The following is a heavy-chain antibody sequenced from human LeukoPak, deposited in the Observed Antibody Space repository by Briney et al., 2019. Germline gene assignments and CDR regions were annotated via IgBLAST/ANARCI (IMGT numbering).Heavy chain of an antibody. CDR2: TYYRSTWYN. J-gene: IGHJ5*02. V-gene: IGHV6-1*01. D-gene: IGHD2-2*01. CDR3: ARRLTQYDCFDP. CDR1: GDSVSSDSVT. Sequence: SQTLSLTCAISGDSVSSDSVTWNWIRQSPSRGLEWLGRTYYRSTWYNDYAVSVRGRITVNPDTSKNQFSLHLNSVTPEDTAVYYCARRLTQYDCFDPWGQGILVTVSS.